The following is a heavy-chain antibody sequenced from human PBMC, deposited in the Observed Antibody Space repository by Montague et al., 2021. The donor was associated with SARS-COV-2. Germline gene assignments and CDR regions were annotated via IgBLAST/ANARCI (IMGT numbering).Heavy chain of an antibody. CDR3: WRNLDL. CDR1: GFPFSDSD. CDR2: ITSTITHI. V-gene: IGHV3-21*01. J-gene: IGHJ4*02. Sequence: SLRLSCAASGFPFSDSDMVWVRQAPGKGLEWVSTITSTITHIYYADSVKGRCTIARDNAKNSLSLQMDSLRAEDTGVYYCWRNLDLWGQGTLVTVSS.